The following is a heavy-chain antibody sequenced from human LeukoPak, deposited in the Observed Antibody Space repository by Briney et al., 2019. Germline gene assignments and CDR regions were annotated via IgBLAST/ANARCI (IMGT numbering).Heavy chain of an antibody. V-gene: IGHV4-31*03. CDR2: IYYSGTT. D-gene: IGHD1-26*01. CDR3: ARDEGYYPDF. J-gene: IGHJ6*02. CDR1: GGSISSGSYY. Sequence: SETLSLTCNVSGGSISSGSYYWSWIRQHPGKGLEWIGYIYYSGTTYYNPSLKSRATISVDTSKNQFSLNLSSVTAADTAIYYCARDEGYYPDFWGQGTTVTVSS.